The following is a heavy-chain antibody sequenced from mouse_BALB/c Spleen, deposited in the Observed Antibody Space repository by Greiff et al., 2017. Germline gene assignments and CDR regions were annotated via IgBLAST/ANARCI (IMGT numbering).Heavy chain of an antibody. Sequence: EVQGVESGGGLVQPGGSMKLSCVASGFTFSNYWMNWVRQSPEKGLEWVAEIRLKSNNYATHYAESVKGRFTISRDDSKSSVYLQMNNLRAEDTGIYYCTRGASWFAYWGQGTLVTVSA. CDR2: IRLKSNNYAT. V-gene: IGHV6-6*02. J-gene: IGHJ3*01. CDR1: GFTFSNYW. CDR3: TRGASWFAY.